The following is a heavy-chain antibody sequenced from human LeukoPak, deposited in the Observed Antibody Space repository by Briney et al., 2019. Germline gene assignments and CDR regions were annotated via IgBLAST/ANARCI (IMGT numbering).Heavy chain of an antibody. D-gene: IGHD6-13*01. CDR3: VKDAGSSWAYNWFDP. J-gene: IGHJ5*02. Sequence: GGSLRLSCAASGFTFDDYAMHWVRQAPGKGLEWVSGISWNSGSIGYADSVKGRLTISRDNAKNSLYLQMNSLRAEDMALYYCVKDAGSSWAYNWFDPWGQGTLVIVSS. CDR1: GFTFDDYA. V-gene: IGHV3-9*03. CDR2: ISWNSGSI.